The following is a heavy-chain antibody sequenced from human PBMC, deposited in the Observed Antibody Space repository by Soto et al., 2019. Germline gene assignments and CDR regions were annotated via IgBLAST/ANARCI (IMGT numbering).Heavy chain of an antibody. V-gene: IGHV4-39*07. D-gene: IGHD2-2*01. CDR1: GGSISSSSYY. J-gene: IGHJ4*02. Sequence: PSETLSLTCTVSGGSISSSSYYWGWIRQPPGKGLEWIGSIHHSETTNYNPSLESRVTISIDKSKNQFSRKLSSVTAADTAVYYCASYADDKNIYSIDYWGQGALVTVSS. CDR2: IHHSETT. CDR3: ASYADDKNIYSIDY.